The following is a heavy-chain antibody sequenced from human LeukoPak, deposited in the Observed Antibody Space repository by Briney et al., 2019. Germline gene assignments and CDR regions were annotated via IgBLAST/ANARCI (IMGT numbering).Heavy chain of an antibody. D-gene: IGHD3-10*01. V-gene: IGHV3-11*06. CDR3: ARALWSGPVYYGMDV. Sequence: SMKGRFTISGDNAKNSLYLQMNSLRAEDTAVYYCARALWSGPVYYGMDVWGQGTTVTVSS. J-gene: IGHJ6*02.